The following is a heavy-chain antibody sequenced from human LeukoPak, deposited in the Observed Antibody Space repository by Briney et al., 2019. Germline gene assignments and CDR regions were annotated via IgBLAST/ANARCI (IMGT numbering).Heavy chain of an antibody. CDR2: ISWNSGST. J-gene: IGHJ4*02. CDR3: AKDPNKLYFDY. D-gene: IGHD1-26*01. CDR1: GFTFDDYA. Sequence: GRSLRLSCAASGFTFDDYAMYWVRQAPGKGLEWVSGISWNSGSTGYADSVKGQFTISRDNAKNSLYLQMNSLRAEDTAVYYCAKDPNKLYFDYWGQGTLVTVSS. V-gene: IGHV3-9*01.